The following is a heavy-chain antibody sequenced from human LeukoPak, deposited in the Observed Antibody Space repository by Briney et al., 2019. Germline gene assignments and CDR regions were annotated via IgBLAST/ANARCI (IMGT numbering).Heavy chain of an antibody. CDR1: GYTFTGYY. D-gene: IGHD1-20*01. J-gene: IGHJ5*02. V-gene: IGHV1-46*01. CDR2: INPNGDAT. CDR3: ARPLFCAFDNCGYWLDP. Sequence: GASVKVSCKASGYTFTGYYMHWVRQAPGQGLEWVGTINPNGDATNYAPRLQGRLTLTQDTSTSTVYMELRGLTPDDTAVYYCARPLFCAFDNCGYWLDPWGPGTLVTVSS.